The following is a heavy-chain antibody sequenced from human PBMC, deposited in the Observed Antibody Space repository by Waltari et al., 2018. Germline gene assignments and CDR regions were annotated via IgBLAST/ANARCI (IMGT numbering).Heavy chain of an antibody. D-gene: IGHD5-18*01. CDR2: IYYSGST. CDR3: ARLDRAGRTAVDY. CDR1: GGSISSSSYY. J-gene: IGHJ4*02. Sequence: QLQLQESGPGLVKPSETLSLTCTVSGGSISSSSYYWGWIRQPPGKGLEWIGSIYYSGSTYYNPSLKSRVTISVDTSKNQFSLKLSSVTAADTAVYYCARLDRAGRTAVDYWGQGTLVTVSS. V-gene: IGHV4-39*01.